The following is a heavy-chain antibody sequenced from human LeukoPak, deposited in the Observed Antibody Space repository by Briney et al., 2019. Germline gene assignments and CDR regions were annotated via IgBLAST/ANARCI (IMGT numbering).Heavy chain of an antibody. CDR3: ARRGESTTYGDYRFDY. V-gene: IGHV3-23*01. CDR2: ISGSSGLT. Sequence: SWIRQAPGRGLEWVSAISGSSGLTYYADSVKGRFTISRDNSKNTLFLQMNSLRAEDTAVYYCARRGESTTYGDYRFDYWGQGTLVTVSS. J-gene: IGHJ4*02. D-gene: IGHD4-17*01.